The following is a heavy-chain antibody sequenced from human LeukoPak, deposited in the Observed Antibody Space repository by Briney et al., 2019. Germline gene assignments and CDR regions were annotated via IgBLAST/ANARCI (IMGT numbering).Heavy chain of an antibody. CDR2: INTYNGDT. D-gene: IGHD4-23*01. CDR1: GYIFTSYG. J-gene: IGHJ4*02. V-gene: IGHV1-18*01. CDR3: ARNPREDYGGLSLFDY. Sequence: ASVKVSCKASGYIFTSYGISWVRQAPGQGLEWMGWINTYNGDTKYAQKFQGRATMTTDTSTSTAYMELRSLRSDDTAVYYCARNPREDYGGLSLFDYWGQGTLVTVSS.